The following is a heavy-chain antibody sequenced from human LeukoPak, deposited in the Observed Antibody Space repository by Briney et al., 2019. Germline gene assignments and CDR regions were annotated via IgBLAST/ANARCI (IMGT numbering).Heavy chain of an antibody. V-gene: IGHV3-23*01. CDR1: GFTFSSYA. D-gene: IGHD5-24*01. CDR2: ISGSGGST. CDR3: TRVGYIDEGIDY. Sequence: GGSLRLSCAASGFTFSSYAMSWVRQAQGKGREWVSAISGSGGSTYYADSVKGRFTISRDNSKNTLYLQMNSLRAEDTAIYYCTRVGYIDEGIDYWGQGTLVTVSS. J-gene: IGHJ4*02.